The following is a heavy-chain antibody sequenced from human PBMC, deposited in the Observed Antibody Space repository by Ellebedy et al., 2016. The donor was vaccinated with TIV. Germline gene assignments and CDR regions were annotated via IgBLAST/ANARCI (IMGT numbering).Heavy chain of an antibody. CDR2: INAGNGNT. CDR1: GFTFTSYA. D-gene: IGHD1-14*01. CDR3: ARSGKAPDY. J-gene: IGHJ4*02. V-gene: IGHV1-3*01. Sequence: GESLKISXAASGFTFTSYAMHWVRQAPGQRLEWMGWINAGNGNTKYSQKFQGRVTITRDTSASTAYMELSSLRSEDTAVYYCARSGKAPDYWGQGTLVTVSS.